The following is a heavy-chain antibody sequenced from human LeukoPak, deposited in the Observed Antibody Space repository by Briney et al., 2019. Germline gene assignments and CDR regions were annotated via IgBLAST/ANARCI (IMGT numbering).Heavy chain of an antibody. CDR3: ARGDDYSKTGY. CDR1: GGSLSGHY. Sequence: SETLSLTCGVFGGSLSGHYWSRIRQPPGKGLEWIGEIHPSGSTSYNPSLRSRVIMSVDTSKNQFSLKLTSVTAADTAVYYCARGDDYSKTGYWGQGTLVTVSS. J-gene: IGHJ4*02. D-gene: IGHD4-11*01. V-gene: IGHV4-34*01. CDR2: IHPSGST.